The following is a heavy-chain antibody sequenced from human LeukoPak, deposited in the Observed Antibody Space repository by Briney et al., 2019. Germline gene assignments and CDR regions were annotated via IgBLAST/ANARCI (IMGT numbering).Heavy chain of an antibody. D-gene: IGHD4-17*01. V-gene: IGHV4-59*08. CDR2: IYYSGST. CDR3: ARHESYGDANWFDP. CDR1: GGSISSYY. Sequence: SETLSLTCTVSGGSISSYYWSWIRQPPGKGLEWIGFIYYSGSTNYNPSLKSRVTISVDTSKNQFSLKLSSVTAADTAVYHCARHESYGDANWFDPWGQGTLVTVSS. J-gene: IGHJ5*02.